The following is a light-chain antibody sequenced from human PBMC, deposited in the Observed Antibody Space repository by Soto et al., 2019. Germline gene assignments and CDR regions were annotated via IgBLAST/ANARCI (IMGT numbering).Light chain of an antibody. Sequence: SVMTQSHEYLAVSLGESATINCKSSQSLLYSSNNKNYLAWYQQKPGQPPKLLIYWASTRASGVPARFSGSGSGTDFTLTISYLQAEDVAVYHCQQYHSILVLSFCGGGNVDIK. J-gene: IGKJ3*01. CDR3: QQYHSILVLS. CDR1: QSLLYSSNNKNY. V-gene: IGKV4-1*01. CDR2: WAS.